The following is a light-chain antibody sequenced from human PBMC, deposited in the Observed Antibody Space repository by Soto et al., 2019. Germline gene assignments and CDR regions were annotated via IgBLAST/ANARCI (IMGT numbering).Light chain of an antibody. CDR3: QQYNSYPRT. CDR1: ESISGW. J-gene: IGKJ1*01. CDR2: KAS. Sequence: DIPMTQSPSTLSASVGDRVTITCRASESISGWLAWYQQKPGKAPKLVIFKASTLESGVPSRFSGSGSGTEFTLSISSLQPDDFATYYRQQYNSYPRTFGQGTKVEIK. V-gene: IGKV1-5*03.